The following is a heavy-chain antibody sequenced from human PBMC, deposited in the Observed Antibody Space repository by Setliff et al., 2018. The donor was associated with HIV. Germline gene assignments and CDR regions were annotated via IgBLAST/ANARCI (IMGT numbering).Heavy chain of an antibody. D-gene: IGHD4-17*01. Sequence: ASVKVSCKSSGYRFTDFSLYWVRQAPGQGLEWMGWINPNSGGTNYAQKFQGRVTMTRDTSTTTVYMELSSLRPEDTAVYYCARDVIVYFDRGDSPAYWGQGTLVTVSS. CDR2: INPNSGGT. V-gene: IGHV1-2*02. J-gene: IGHJ4*02. CDR3: ARDVIVYFDRGDSPAY. CDR1: GYRFTDFS.